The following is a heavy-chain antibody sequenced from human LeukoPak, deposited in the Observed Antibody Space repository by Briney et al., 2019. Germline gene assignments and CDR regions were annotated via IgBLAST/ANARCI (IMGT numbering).Heavy chain of an antibody. Sequence: PGGSLRLSCAASGFTVSSNYMSWVRQAPGKGLEWVSVIYSGGSTYYADSVKGRFTISRDNSKNTLYLQMNSLRAEDTAVYYCASSAGIAAAGTWFDPWGQGTLVTVSS. D-gene: IGHD6-13*01. CDR3: ASSAGIAAAGTWFDP. V-gene: IGHV3-66*01. CDR2: IYSGGST. CDR1: GFTVSSNY. J-gene: IGHJ5*02.